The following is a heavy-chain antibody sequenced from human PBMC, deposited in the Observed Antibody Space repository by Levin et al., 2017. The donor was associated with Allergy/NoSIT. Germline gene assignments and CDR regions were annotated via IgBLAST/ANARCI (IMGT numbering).Heavy chain of an antibody. CDR3: ARRDWRVRPGRAFAI. J-gene: IGHJ3*02. D-gene: IGHD3-10*01. CDR1: GGSFTGYY. V-gene: IGHV4-34*01. CDR2: INHSGST. Sequence: SETLSLTCAVSGGSFTGYYWSWIRQPPGKGLEWIGEINHSGSTNYNPSLKSRVTISVDTSKNQFSLKLTSMTAADTAVYYCARRDWRVRPGRAFAIWGQGTAVTVSS.